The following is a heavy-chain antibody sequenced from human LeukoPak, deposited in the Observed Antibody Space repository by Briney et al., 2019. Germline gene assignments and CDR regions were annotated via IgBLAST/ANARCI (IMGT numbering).Heavy chain of an antibody. D-gene: IGHD5-12*01. V-gene: IGHV3-21*01. CDR2: ISSSGSFI. J-gene: IGHJ4*02. Sequence: SGGSLRLSCVTSGFSFSRYSMNWVRQAPGKGLEWVSFISSSGSFIYYEDSVKGRFIITRDNAKNSLFLQLNSLRAEDTGVYYCARDQGSYTDYEVDYWGQGTLVTVSS. CDR1: GFSFSRYS. CDR3: ARDQGSYTDYEVDY.